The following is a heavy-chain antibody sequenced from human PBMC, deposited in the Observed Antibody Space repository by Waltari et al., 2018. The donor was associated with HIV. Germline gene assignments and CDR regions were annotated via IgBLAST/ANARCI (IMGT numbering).Heavy chain of an antibody. V-gene: IGHV1-18*01. Sequence: VQLVQSGAEMRKPGASVKVSCRASGYTFSAYTISWVRQAHGQGLEWMGWISGYNGNTNYAQKFQGRVNMTTDTSTSTAHMELRSLRSDDTAVYYCARGVSIVRGVMIRGHMDVWGQGTTVTVSS. D-gene: IGHD3-10*01. CDR3: ARGVSIVRGVMIRGHMDV. CDR1: GYTFSAYT. CDR2: ISGYNGNT. J-gene: IGHJ6*02.